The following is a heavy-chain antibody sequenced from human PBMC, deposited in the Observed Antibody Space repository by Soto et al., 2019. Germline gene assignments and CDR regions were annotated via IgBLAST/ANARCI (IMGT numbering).Heavy chain of an antibody. D-gene: IGHD6-25*01. V-gene: IGHV4-39*07. Sequence: SETLSLTCTVSGGSISSSSYYWGWIRQPPGKGLEWIGSIYYSGSTYYNPSLKSRVTISVDTSKNQFSLDLSSVTAADTAVYYCARQRSDFDYWGQGSLVTVSS. CDR1: GGSISSSSYY. CDR3: ARQRSDFDY. CDR2: IYYSGST. J-gene: IGHJ4*02.